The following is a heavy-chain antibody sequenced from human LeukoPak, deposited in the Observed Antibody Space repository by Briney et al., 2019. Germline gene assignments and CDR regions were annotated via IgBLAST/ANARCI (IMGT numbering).Heavy chain of an antibody. V-gene: IGHV3-23*01. Sequence: GGSLRLSCAASGFTFDDYAMSWVRQAPGKGLEWVSAISGSGGSTYYADSVKGRFTISRDNSKNTLYLQMNSLRAEDTAVYYCAVQQPDYYYYYGMDVWGQGTTVTVSS. D-gene: IGHD6-13*01. J-gene: IGHJ6*02. CDR3: AVQQPDYYYYYGMDV. CDR2: ISGSGGST. CDR1: GFTFDDYA.